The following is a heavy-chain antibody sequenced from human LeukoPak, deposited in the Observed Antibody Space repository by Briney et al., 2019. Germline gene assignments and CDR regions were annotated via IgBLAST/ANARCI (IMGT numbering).Heavy chain of an antibody. D-gene: IGHD3-3*01. V-gene: IGHV3-21*01. CDR2: ISSSSSYI. J-gene: IGHJ4*02. CDR1: GFTFSSYS. Sequence: GGSLRLSCAASGFTFSSYSMNWVRQAPGKGLEWVSSISSSSSYIYYADSVKGRFTISRDNAKNSLYLQMNSLRAEDTAVYYCARAWRGSYVFDYWGQGTLVTVSS. CDR3: ARAWRGSYVFDY.